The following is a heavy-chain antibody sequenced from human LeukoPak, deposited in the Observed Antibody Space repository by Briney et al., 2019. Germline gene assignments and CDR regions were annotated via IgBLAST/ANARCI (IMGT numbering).Heavy chain of an antibody. Sequence: EASVKVSCKAYGYTLRSYGMSWVRQAPGHGREWMGGIMPMFGTANYAQKFQGRITITADESTRTAYMELSSLRSEDTAVYYCARGVVAATVKFDYWGPGTLVTVSS. CDR1: GYTLRSYG. V-gene: IGHV1-69*13. CDR3: ARGVVAATVKFDY. CDR2: IMPMFGTA. J-gene: IGHJ4*02. D-gene: IGHD2-15*01.